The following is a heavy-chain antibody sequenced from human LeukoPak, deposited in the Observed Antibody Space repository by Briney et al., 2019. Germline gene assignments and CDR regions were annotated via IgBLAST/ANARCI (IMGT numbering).Heavy chain of an antibody. D-gene: IGHD6-19*01. CDR1: GGSISSYY. V-gene: IGHV4-4*07. CDR2: IYTSGGT. CDR3: ARGYVAVAGPDY. J-gene: IGHJ4*02. Sequence: SETLSLTCTVSGGSISSYYWSWIRQPAGKGLEWIGRIYTSGGTNYNPSLKSRVTISVDTSRNQFSLKLSSVTAADTAVYYCARGYVAVAGPDYWGQGTLVTVSS.